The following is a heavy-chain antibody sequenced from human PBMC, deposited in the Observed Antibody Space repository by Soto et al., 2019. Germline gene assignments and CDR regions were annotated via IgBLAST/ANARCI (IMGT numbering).Heavy chain of an antibody. Sequence: SVKVSCKASGGTFSSYASSWVRQAPGQGLEWMGGIIPIFGTANYAQKFQGTVTITADESTSTAYMELSSLRSEDTAVYYCAIGTVVVTAIRRYYYGMDVWGRWTTITV. D-gene: IGHD2-21*02. J-gene: IGHJ6*01. CDR2: IIPIFGTA. CDR3: AIGTVVVTAIRRYYYGMDV. CDR1: GGTFSSYA. V-gene: IGHV1-69*13.